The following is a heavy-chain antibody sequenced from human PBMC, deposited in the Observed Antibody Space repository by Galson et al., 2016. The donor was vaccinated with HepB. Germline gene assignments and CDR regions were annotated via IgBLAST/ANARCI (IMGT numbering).Heavy chain of an antibody. V-gene: IGHV6-1*01. CDR1: GDSVSSNSAA. CDR2: TYYNSQWYR. CDR3: VRNYYGSGSYYSSFDI. D-gene: IGHD3-10*01. J-gene: IGHJ3*02. Sequence: CAISGDSVSSNSAAWNWNRQSPSRDLEWLGRTYYNSQWYRDFAASVKGRITINPDTPQNQISLQLNSVTPEDTAVYYCVRNYYGSGSYYSSFDIWGQGTTVTVSS.